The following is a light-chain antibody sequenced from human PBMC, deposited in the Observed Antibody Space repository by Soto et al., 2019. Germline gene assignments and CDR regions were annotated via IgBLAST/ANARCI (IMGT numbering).Light chain of an antibody. Sequence: IVWKESTASLSVSPGKKATLSCRASQSVSSNLAWHQQKPGQAPRILMYDASTRATGISARFSGSGSGTEFTLTISSLQSEDFAVYGCQLSHNWPITFGQWTRLEIK. CDR3: QLSHNWPIT. CDR1: QSVSSN. CDR2: DAS. V-gene: IGKV3-15*01. J-gene: IGKJ5*01.